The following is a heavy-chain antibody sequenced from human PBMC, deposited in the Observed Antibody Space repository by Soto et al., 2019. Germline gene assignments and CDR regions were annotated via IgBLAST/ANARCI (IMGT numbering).Heavy chain of an antibody. CDR1: GGSISSDY. J-gene: IGHJ4*02. V-gene: IGHV4-59*01. Sequence: SETLSLTCTVSGGSISSDYWRWIRQPPSKGLKWIGYISYSGNTNYNPSLKSLVTISVDTSKKQFSLKLRSVTAADTAVYYCARVLSGSSLFDYWGQGMLVTVSS. D-gene: IGHD1-26*01. CDR3: ARVLSGSSLFDY. CDR2: ISYSGNT.